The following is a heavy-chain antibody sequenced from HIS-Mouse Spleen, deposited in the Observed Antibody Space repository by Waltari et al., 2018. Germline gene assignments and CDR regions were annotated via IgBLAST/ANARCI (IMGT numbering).Heavy chain of an antibody. CDR3: ARWEYCSGGSCQSAFDI. CDR1: GYTFTSYD. V-gene: IGHV1-8*01. CDR2: MNPNSGNT. D-gene: IGHD2-15*01. Sequence: QVQLVQSGAEVKKPGASVKVSCKASGYTFTSYDINWVRQATRQGLAWMGWMNPNSGNTGYAQKFQGRVTMTRNTSISTAYMELSSLRSEDTAVYYCARWEYCSGGSCQSAFDIWGQGTMVTVSS. J-gene: IGHJ3*02.